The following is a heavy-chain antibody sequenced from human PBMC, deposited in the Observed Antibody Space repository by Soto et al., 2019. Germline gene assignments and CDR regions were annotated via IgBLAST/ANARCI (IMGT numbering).Heavy chain of an antibody. V-gene: IGHV4-39*01. D-gene: IGHD3-22*01. J-gene: IGHJ4*02. Sequence: TSETHPVSWTVSDGYIISRSDYWGWISQPPGKGLEWIGSVYYSGSTYDNPSLKSRITLSVDRSKSQFSLKLTSVTAADTAVYYCARLLYDSRGYYYFDYWGQGTLVTRSS. CDR2: VYYSGST. CDR3: ARLLYDSRGYYYFDY. CDR1: DGYIISRSDY.